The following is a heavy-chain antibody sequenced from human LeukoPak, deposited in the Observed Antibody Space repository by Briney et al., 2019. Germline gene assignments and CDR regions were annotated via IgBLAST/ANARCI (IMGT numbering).Heavy chain of an antibody. CDR3: ARDKGDYYDGWSGGRGAFDI. CDR2: ISSSSSYI. CDR1: GFTFSSYS. V-gene: IGHV3-21*01. Sequence: GGSLRLSCAASGFTFSSYSMNWVRQAPGKGLEWVSSISSSSSYIYYAGSGKGRFTISRDSAKNSLYLQMNSLRAEDTAVYYCARDKGDYYDGWSGGRGAFDIWGQGTMVTVSS. D-gene: IGHD3-22*01. J-gene: IGHJ3*02.